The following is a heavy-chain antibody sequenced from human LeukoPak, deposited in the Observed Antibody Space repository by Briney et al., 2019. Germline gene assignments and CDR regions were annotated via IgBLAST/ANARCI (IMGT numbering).Heavy chain of an antibody. Sequence: GRSLRLSCAASGFTFDDYAMHWVRQAPGKGLEWVSGISWNSGSIGYADSVKGRFTISRDNSKNTLYLQVNSLRAEDTAVYYCAKDAVRWAFDYWGQGTLVTVSS. CDR1: GFTFDDYA. V-gene: IGHV3-9*01. D-gene: IGHD1-26*01. CDR3: AKDAVRWAFDY. CDR2: ISWNSGSI. J-gene: IGHJ4*02.